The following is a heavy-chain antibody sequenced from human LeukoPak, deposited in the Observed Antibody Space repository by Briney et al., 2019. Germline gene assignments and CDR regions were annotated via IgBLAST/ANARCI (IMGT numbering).Heavy chain of an antibody. CDR3: ARPERDYYESSGYYYGY. J-gene: IGHJ4*02. CDR2: ISSTGTYI. D-gene: IGHD3-22*01. V-gene: IGHV3-21*06. CDR1: GFTFSTYA. Sequence: PGGSLRLSCAASGFTFSTYAMTWVRQAPGKGLEWVSSISSTGTYIYYADSVKGRFTISRDNAKNSLYLQMNSLRAEDTAVYYCARPERDYYESSGYYYGYWGQGTLVTVSS.